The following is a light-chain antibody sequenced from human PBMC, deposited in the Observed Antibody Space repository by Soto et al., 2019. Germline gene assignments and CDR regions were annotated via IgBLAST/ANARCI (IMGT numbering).Light chain of an antibody. CDR2: EVT. CDR3: SSFAGGGNPVL. Sequence: QSALTQPPSASGSLGQSVTISCTGTSSDVGGYNNVSWHKQHPGKAPKVMIYEVTKRPPGVPDRFSGSKSGNTASLTVSGLQAEDEADYYCSSFAGGGNPVLLGGGTKLTVL. V-gene: IGLV2-8*01. J-gene: IGLJ2*01. CDR1: SSDVGGYNN.